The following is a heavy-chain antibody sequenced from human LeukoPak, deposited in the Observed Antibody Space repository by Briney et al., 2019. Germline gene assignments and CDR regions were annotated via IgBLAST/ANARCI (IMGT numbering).Heavy chain of an antibody. D-gene: IGHD3-22*01. CDR3: ARASRHYYDSSGYYVVAYFDY. J-gene: IGHJ4*02. Sequence: PGGSLRLSCAASGFTFSNYWMHWVRQAPGKGLVWVSRINSDGLSASYADSVKGRFTISRDNAKNSLYLQMNSLRAEDTALYYCARASRHYYDSSGYYVVAYFDYWGQGTLVTVSS. CDR1: GFTFSNYW. V-gene: IGHV3-74*01. CDR2: INSDGLSA.